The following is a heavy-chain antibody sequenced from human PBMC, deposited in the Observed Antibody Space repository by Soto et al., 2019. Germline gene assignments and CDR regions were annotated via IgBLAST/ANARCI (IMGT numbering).Heavy chain of an antibody. CDR1: GYTFTGYY. Sequence: QVQLVQSGAEVQKPGASVKVSCKASGYTFTGYYMHWVRQAPGQGLEWMGWINPNCGGTNYAQKFQGRVTMTRDTSISPAYMELSRLRSDDTAVYYCARVRAYGMDVWGQGTTVTVSS. CDR3: ARVRAYGMDV. J-gene: IGHJ6*02. CDR2: INPNCGGT. V-gene: IGHV1-2*02.